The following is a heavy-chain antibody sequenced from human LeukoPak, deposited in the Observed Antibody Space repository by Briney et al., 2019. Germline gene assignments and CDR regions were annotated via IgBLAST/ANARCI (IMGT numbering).Heavy chain of an antibody. D-gene: IGHD5-12*01. CDR3: ARVSAPFHIVATTRYGMDV. V-gene: IGHV3-53*01. J-gene: IGHJ6*02. Sequence: GGSLRLSCAASGFAVSSNYMTWVRQAPGKGLEWVSVVYSGGSTEYADSVKGRFTISRDNSKNTLYLQMNSLRAEDTAVYYCARVSAPFHIVATTRYGMDVWGQGTTVTVSS. CDR2: VYSGGST. CDR1: GFAVSSNY.